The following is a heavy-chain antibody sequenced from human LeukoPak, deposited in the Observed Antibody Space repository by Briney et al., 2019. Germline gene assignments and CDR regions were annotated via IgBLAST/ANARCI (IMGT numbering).Heavy chain of an antibody. CDR1: GGTFSSYA. Sequence: ASVKVSCKASGGTFSSYAISWVRQAPGHGLEWMGGIIPIFGTANYAQKFQGRVTMTRDTSTSTVYMELSSLRSEDTAVYFCARVDAEGSGVKYFDYWGQGTLVTVSS. CDR3: ARVDAEGSGVKYFDY. D-gene: IGHD3-10*01. V-gene: IGHV1-69*05. J-gene: IGHJ4*02. CDR2: IIPIFGTA.